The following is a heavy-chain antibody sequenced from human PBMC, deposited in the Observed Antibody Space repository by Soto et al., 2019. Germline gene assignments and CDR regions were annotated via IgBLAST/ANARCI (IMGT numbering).Heavy chain of an antibody. CDR2: INPSGGST. V-gene: IGHV1-46*03. CDR1: GYTFTSYY. D-gene: IGHD6-19*01. CDR3: ARGGYSSGWYHDAFDI. Sequence: QVQLVQSGAEVKKPGASVKVSCKASGYTFTSYYMHWVRQAPGQGLEWMGIINPSGGSTSYAQKFQGRVNMTRATSTSTVDMELSSLRSEDTAVYYCARGGYSSGWYHDAFDIWGQGTMVTVSS. J-gene: IGHJ3*02.